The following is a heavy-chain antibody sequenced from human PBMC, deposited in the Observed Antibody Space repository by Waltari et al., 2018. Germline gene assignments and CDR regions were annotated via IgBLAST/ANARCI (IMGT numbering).Heavy chain of an antibody. J-gene: IGHJ1*01. CDR1: GGSISSSSYY. CDR2: IYYSGST. V-gene: IGHV4-39*07. Sequence: QLQLQESGPGLVKPSETLSLTCTVSGGSISSSSYYWGWIRQPPGKGLEWIGSIYYSGSTYYNPSLKSRVTISVDTSKNQFSLKLSSVTAADTAVYYCANLDSSGWYGYFQHWGQGTLVTVSS. CDR3: ANLDSSGWYGYFQH. D-gene: IGHD6-19*01.